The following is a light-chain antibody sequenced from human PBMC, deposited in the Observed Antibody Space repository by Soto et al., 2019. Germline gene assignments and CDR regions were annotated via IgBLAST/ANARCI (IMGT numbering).Light chain of an antibody. V-gene: IGKV3-20*01. CDR2: GAS. Sequence: EIVLTHSPGTLSLSPGERAALSCRAIQSVSSSYLAWYQQKPGQAPRLLIYGASSRATGIPDRFSGSGSGTDFTLTISRLEPEDFEVYYCQHYGSSPRTFGQGTKVDIK. CDR1: QSVSSSY. J-gene: IGKJ1*01. CDR3: QHYGSSPRT.